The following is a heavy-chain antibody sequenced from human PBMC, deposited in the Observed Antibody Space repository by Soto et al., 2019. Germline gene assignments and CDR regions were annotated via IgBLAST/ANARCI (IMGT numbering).Heavy chain of an antibody. D-gene: IGHD4-17*01. CDR3: ATGLNYGGNSLFDY. V-gene: IGHV1-24*01. CDR2: FDPEDGET. CDR1: GYTLTELS. Sequence: ASVKVSCKVSGYTLTELSMHWVRQAPGKGLEWMGGFDPEDGETIYAQKFQGRVTMTEDTSTDTAYMELSSLRSEDTAVYYCATGLNYGGNSLFDYWGQGTLVTVSS. J-gene: IGHJ4*02.